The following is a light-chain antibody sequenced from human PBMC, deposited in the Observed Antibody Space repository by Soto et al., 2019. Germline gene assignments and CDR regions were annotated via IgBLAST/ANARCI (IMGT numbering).Light chain of an antibody. CDR1: SSNIGSNT. CDR2: SNN. CDR3: AAWDDSLNGLV. V-gene: IGLV1-44*01. J-gene: IGLJ3*02. Sequence: QSVLTQPPSASGTPGQRVTISCSGSSSNIGSNTVNWYHQLPGTAAKLLIYSNNHRPSGVPDRFSASTSGTSAALAISGVQSADEDDDYCAAWDDSLNGLVFGGGTQLTVL.